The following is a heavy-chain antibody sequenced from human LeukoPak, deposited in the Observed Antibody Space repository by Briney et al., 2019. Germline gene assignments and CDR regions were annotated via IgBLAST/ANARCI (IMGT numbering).Heavy chain of an antibody. J-gene: IGHJ4*02. CDR1: LYSLGKNYY. Sequence: SETLSLTCALSLYSLGKNYYWGWIRQSPGKGLEWIGRIYGRASTSYNPSLMNRVTMSVDTSKNHFSLQLTSVTAADTAVYYCARYDSRGSASTKFDYWGPGIQVTVSS. D-gene: IGHD3-3*01. CDR3: ARYDSRGSASTKFDY. V-gene: IGHV4-38-2*01. CDR2: IYGRAST.